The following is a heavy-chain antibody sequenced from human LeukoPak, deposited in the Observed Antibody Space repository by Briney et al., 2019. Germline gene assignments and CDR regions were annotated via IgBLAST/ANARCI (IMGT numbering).Heavy chain of an antibody. Sequence: GGSLRLSCAASGFTFSNVWMTWVRQAPGKGLEWVGRIKRKTDGGTTDYAAPVKGRFTISRDDSKNTLYLQMNSLKTEDTAVYYCTTAVRGVIMGPPDDYWGQGTLVTVSS. J-gene: IGHJ4*02. D-gene: IGHD3-10*01. V-gene: IGHV3-15*01. CDR3: TTAVRGVIMGPPDDY. CDR1: GFTFSNVW. CDR2: IKRKTDGGTT.